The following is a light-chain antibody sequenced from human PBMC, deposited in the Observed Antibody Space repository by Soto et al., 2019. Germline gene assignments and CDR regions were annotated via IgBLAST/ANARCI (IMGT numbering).Light chain of an antibody. V-gene: IGLV2-14*01. CDR3: SSYKFSTTLRV. Sequence: QSALTQPASVSGSPGQSITLSCAGTINDIGSYNYVSWFQQHPGKAPKLIIYEVTHRPSGISTRFSGSKSGNTASLTISGLQAEDEAVYYCSSYKFSTTLRVFGGGTKLTVL. J-gene: IGLJ3*02. CDR1: INDIGSYNY. CDR2: EVT.